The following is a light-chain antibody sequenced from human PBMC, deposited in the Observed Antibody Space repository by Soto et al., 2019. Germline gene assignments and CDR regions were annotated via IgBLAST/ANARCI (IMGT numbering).Light chain of an antibody. Sequence: DIKMSQSPSSVSGSVGDRVTITCRASQSISSYLNWYQQKPGKAPNLLIYATSGLQSGVPSRFSGSGSGTDFTLTISSLQPEDFATYYCQQSYSNPITFGQGTRLEIK. CDR1: QSISSY. V-gene: IGKV1-39*01. J-gene: IGKJ5*01. CDR2: ATS. CDR3: QQSYSNPIT.